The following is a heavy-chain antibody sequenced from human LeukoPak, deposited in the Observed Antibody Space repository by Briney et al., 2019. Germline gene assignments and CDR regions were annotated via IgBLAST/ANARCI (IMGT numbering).Heavy chain of an antibody. CDR2: IIPIFGTA. CDR3: ARGFVGIAAAGTGYFDY. Sequence: EASVKVSCKASGYTFTSYGISWVRQAPGQGLEWMGGIIPIFGTANYAQKFQGRVTITADESTSTAYMDLSSLRSEDTAVYYCARGFVGIAAAGTGYFDYWGQGTLVTVAS. J-gene: IGHJ4*02. V-gene: IGHV1-69*13. D-gene: IGHD6-13*01. CDR1: GYTFTSYG.